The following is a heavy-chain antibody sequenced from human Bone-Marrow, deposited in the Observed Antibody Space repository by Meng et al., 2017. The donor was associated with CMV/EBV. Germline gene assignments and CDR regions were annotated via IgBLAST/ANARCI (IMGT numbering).Heavy chain of an antibody. CDR3: ARMYYDILTGYYGADYFVD. CDR2: IYHSGST. J-gene: IGHJ4*02. CDR1: GYSISSGYY. V-gene: IGHV4-38-2*02. Sequence: GSLRLSCTVSGYSISSGYYWGWMRQPPGKGLEWIGSIYHSGSTHYNPSLKSRVTTSVDTSKNQFSLKLSSVTAADTAVYYCARMYYDILTGYYGADYFVDWGPGKLVNVAS. D-gene: IGHD3-9*01.